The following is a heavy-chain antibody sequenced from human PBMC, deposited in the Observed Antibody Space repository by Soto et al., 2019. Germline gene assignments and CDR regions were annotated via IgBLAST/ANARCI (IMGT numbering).Heavy chain of an antibody. CDR1: GYTFTGYY. V-gene: IGHV1-2*02. CDR2: INPNSGGT. J-gene: IGHJ6*02. D-gene: IGHD3-22*01. CDR3: ARYYYDSSGYYYDGMDV. Sequence: VSCKASGYTFTGYYMHWVRQAPGQGLEWMGWINPNSGGTNYAQKFQGRVTMTRDTSISTAYMELSRLRSDDTAVYYCARYYYDSSGYYYDGMDVWGQGTTVTVSS.